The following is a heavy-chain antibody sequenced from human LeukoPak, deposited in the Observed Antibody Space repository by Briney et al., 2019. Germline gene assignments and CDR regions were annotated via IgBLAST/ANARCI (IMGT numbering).Heavy chain of an antibody. Sequence: GGSLRLSCAASGFTFSSYAMSWVRQAPGKGLEWVSAISGSGGSTYYADSVKGRFTISRDNSKNTLYLQMNSLRAEDTAVYYCAKDPGFYGSGTYSYFDYWGQGSLVTVSP. D-gene: IGHD3-10*01. CDR2: ISGSGGST. J-gene: IGHJ4*02. CDR3: AKDPGFYGSGTYSYFDY. V-gene: IGHV3-23*01. CDR1: GFTFSSYA.